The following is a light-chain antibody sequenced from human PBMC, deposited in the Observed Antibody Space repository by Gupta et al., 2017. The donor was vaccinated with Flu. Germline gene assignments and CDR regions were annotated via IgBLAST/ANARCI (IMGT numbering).Light chain of an antibody. CDR2: EVS. V-gene: IGLV2-18*02. J-gene: IGLJ1*01. CDR1: SSDVGSYNR. Sequence: QSALTQPPSVSGSPGQSATISCTGTSSDVGSYNRVSWYQQPPGTAPKLMIYEVSNRPSGVPDRFSGSKSGNTASLTISGLHAEDEADYYCSSYTSSSTYVFGTGTKVTVL. CDR3: SSYTSSSTYV.